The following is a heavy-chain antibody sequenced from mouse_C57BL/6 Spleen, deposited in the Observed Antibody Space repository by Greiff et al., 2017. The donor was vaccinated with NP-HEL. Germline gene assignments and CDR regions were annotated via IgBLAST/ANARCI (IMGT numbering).Heavy chain of an antibody. Sequence: EVQGVESGGGLVKPGGSLKLSCAASGFTFSSYAMSWVRQTPEKRLEWVATLSDGGSYTYSPDNVKGRFTISRDNAKNNLYLQMSHLKSEDTAMYYCASDYGNYEGWYFDVWGTGTTVTVSS. V-gene: IGHV5-4*01. CDR2: LSDGGSYT. D-gene: IGHD2-1*01. J-gene: IGHJ1*03. CDR1: GFTFSSYA. CDR3: ASDYGNYEGWYFDV.